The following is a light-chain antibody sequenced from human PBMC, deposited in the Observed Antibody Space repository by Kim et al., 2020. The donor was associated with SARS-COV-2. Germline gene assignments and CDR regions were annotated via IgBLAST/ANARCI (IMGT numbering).Light chain of an antibody. V-gene: IGLV3-21*04. J-gene: IGLJ2*01. CDR1: NRASKS. Sequence: PGKTAGITCGGNNRASKSVPWYQPKPGQAPVLVIYYDSDRPSGIPERFSGSKSGNTATLTIIRVEAGDEADYYCQVWDSSSDHRVVFGGGTQLTVL. CDR3: QVWDSSSDHRVV. CDR2: YDS.